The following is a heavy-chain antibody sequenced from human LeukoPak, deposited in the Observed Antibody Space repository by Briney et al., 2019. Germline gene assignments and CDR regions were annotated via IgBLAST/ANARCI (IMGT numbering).Heavy chain of an antibody. Sequence: SETLSLTCTVSSDSINRDSWSWVRQPPGTGLEWIGNISYSGNTNYNPSLKSRITMSVDTSKNQISLKLYSVTAADSAVYYCGRQVGAYGLAADYWGQGTLVTVSS. CDR2: ISYSGNT. CDR3: GRQVGAYGLAADY. CDR1: SDSINRDS. V-gene: IGHV4-59*08. J-gene: IGHJ4*02. D-gene: IGHD1-26*01.